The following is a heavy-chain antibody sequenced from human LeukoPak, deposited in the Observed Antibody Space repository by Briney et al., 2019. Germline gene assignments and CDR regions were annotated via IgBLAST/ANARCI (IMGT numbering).Heavy chain of an antibody. J-gene: IGHJ4*02. Sequence: PGGSLRLSCAASGFTFSSYSMDWVRQAPGKGLEWVSYISSSSSTIYYADSVKGRFTISRENAKNSLYLQMNSLRAEDTAVYYCARAVRPLLDTAMVYWGQGTLVTVSS. D-gene: IGHD5-18*01. CDR1: GFTFSSYS. CDR3: ARAVRPLLDTAMVY. V-gene: IGHV3-48*01. CDR2: ISSSSSTI.